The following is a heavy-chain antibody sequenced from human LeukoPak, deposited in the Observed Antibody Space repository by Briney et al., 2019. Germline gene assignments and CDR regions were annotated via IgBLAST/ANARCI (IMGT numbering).Heavy chain of an antibody. CDR3: ARGRISRLQLVY. Sequence: ASVKVSCKASGYTFTSYYMHWVRQAPGPGLEWMGIINPSSGSTSYAQKFQGRVTMTRDMSTSTVYMELSSLRSEDTAVYYCARGRISRLQLVYWGQGTLVTVSS. CDR1: GYTFTSYY. CDR2: INPSSGST. J-gene: IGHJ4*02. D-gene: IGHD1-1*01. V-gene: IGHV1-46*01.